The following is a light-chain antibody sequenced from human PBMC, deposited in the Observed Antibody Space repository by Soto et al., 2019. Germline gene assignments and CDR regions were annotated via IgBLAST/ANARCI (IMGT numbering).Light chain of an antibody. V-gene: IGKV1-39*01. CDR3: QQSYNTPPT. CDR2: GAS. Sequence: DIQMTQSPSSLSASVGDRVTITCRASQSISNYLNWYQQKPGKAPNLLIYGASTLHGGVPSRFSGSGSGTDFTLTISSLQPEDFATYYCQQSYNTPPTVGPGTKVHVK. CDR1: QSISNY. J-gene: IGKJ3*01.